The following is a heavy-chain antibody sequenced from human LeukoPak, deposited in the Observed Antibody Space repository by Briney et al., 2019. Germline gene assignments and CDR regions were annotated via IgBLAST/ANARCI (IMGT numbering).Heavy chain of an antibody. CDR3: ARPYFDLLDWFDP. D-gene: IGHD3-9*01. CDR1: GYTFTGYY. V-gene: IGHV1-2*02. CDR2: INPNSGGT. J-gene: IGHJ5*02. Sequence: ASVKVSCKASGYTFTGYYMHWVRQAPGQGLEWMGWINPNSGGTNYAQKFQGRVTMTRGTSISTAYMELSRLRSDDTAVYYCARPYFDLLDWFDPWGQGTLVTVSS.